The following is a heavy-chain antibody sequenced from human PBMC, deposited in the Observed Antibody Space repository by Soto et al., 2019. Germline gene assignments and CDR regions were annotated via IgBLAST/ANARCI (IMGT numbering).Heavy chain of an antibody. CDR3: ARDLTIVPATHPRLENYGMDV. Sequence: QVQLVQSAGEVKKPGAPVKVSCTASGYSFTSYGISWVRRAPGQGLEWMGWISPYNGHTQFVQRFQGRVTMTTDTSTKTAYMELRNLRSDDTAHYYCARDLTIVPATHPRLENYGMDVWGQGTTVIVSS. D-gene: IGHD2-2*01. CDR2: ISPYNGHT. V-gene: IGHV1-18*01. CDR1: GYSFTSYG. J-gene: IGHJ6*02.